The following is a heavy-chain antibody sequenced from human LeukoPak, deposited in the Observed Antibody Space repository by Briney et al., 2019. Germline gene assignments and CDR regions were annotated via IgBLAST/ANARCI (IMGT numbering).Heavy chain of an antibody. D-gene: IGHD4-17*01. V-gene: IGHV3-21*01. CDR3: ARVHGDPIFDY. CDR1: GFTFSSYS. J-gene: IGHJ4*02. Sequence: PGGCLRLSCAASGFTFSSYSINWVRQAPGKGLEWVSSISSSSSYIYYADSVKGRFTISRDNAKNSLYLQMNSLRAEDTAVYYCARVHGDPIFDYWGQGTLVTVSS. CDR2: ISSSSSYI.